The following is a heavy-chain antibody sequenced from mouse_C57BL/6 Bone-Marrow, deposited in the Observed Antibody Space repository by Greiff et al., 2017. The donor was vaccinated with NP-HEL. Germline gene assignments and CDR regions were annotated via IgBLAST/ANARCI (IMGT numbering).Heavy chain of an antibody. D-gene: IGHD1-1*01. J-gene: IGHJ1*03. CDR3: ARFITTRYWYFDV. CDR1: GYTFTDHT. V-gene: IGHV1-78*01. Sequence: VKLMESDAELVKPGASVKISCKVSGYTFTDHTIHWMKQRPEQGLEWIGYIYPRDGSTKYNEKFKGKATLTADKSSSTAYMQLNSLTSEDSAVYFCARFITTRYWYFDVWGTGTTVTVSS. CDR2: IYPRDGST.